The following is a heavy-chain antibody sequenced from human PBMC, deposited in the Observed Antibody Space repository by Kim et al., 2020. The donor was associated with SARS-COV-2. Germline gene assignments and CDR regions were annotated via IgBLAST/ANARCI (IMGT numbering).Heavy chain of an antibody. Sequence: GGSLRLSCAASGFTFSSHGMHWVRQAPGKGLEWVAVISYDGSNKYYVASVKGRFTISRDNSKNTLYLQMNSLRADDTAVYYCARDAVWIQLLRQFHYGMDVWGQGTTVTVSS. V-gene: IGHV3-33*05. CDR1: GFTFSSHG. J-gene: IGHJ6*02. CDR3: ARDAVWIQLLRQFHYGMDV. CDR2: ISYDGSNK. D-gene: IGHD5-18*01.